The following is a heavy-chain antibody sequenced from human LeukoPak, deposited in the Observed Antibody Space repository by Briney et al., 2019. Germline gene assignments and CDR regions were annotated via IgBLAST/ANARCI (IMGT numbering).Heavy chain of an antibody. CDR2: IYHSGTT. CDR3: ARDQPYIDV. CDR1: GDSSSRSDSY. Sequence: SETLSLTCSVSGDSSSRSDSYWGWSRQPPGKGLEWIVSIYHSGTTYYNPTLKSRVTISVDTSKNQFSLKLSSVTAADTAVYYCARDQPYIDVWGKGTTVTVSS. V-gene: IGHV4-38-2*02. J-gene: IGHJ6*03.